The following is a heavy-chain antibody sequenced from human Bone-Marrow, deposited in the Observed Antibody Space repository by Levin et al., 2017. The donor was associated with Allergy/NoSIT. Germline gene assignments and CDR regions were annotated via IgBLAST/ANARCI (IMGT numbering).Heavy chain of an antibody. CDR2: IYYSGST. D-gene: IGHD3-10*01. Sequence: SETLSLTCTVSGGSISSSSYYWGWIRQPPGKGLEWIGSIYYSGSTYYNPSLKSRVTISVDTSKNQFSLKLSSVTAADTAVYYCARQGARRGDQLVLLWFGEFPRHYFDYWGQGTLVTVSS. V-gene: IGHV4-39*01. J-gene: IGHJ4*02. CDR1: GGSISSSSYY. CDR3: ARQGARRGDQLVLLWFGEFPRHYFDY.